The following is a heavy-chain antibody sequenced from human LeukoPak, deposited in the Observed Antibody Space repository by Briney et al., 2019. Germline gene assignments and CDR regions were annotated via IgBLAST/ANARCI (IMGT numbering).Heavy chain of an antibody. Sequence: MSSETLSLTCTVSGGSISSYYWSWIRQPPGKGPEWIAFLHDSGTTNHNPSLKSRVTISLDTSKNQFSLKLSSVTAADTAVYYCARSGSTAFDYWGQGTLVTVSS. CDR2: LHDSGTT. V-gene: IGHV4-59*01. D-gene: IGHD1-26*01. J-gene: IGHJ4*02. CDR1: GGSISSYY. CDR3: ARSGSTAFDY.